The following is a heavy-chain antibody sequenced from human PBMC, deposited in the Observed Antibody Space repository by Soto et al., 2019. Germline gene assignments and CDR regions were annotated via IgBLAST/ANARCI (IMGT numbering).Heavy chain of an antibody. CDR3: AREGEDIGVVPEAIGYMDV. D-gene: IGHD2-2*01. Sequence: GGSLRLSCAASGFTFSSYWMSWVRQAPGKGLEWVANIKQDGSEKYYVDSVKGRFTTSRDNAKNSLYLQMNSLRAEDTAVYYCAREGEDIGVVPEAIGYMDVWGKGTTVTVSS. J-gene: IGHJ6*03. CDR1: GFTFSSYW. V-gene: IGHV3-7*01. CDR2: IKQDGSEK.